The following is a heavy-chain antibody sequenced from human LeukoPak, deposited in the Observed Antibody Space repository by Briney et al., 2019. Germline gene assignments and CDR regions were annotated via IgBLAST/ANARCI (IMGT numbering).Heavy chain of an antibody. V-gene: IGHV3-7*01. Sequence: SGGSLRLSCAASGFTFSSHWMSWVRQAPGKGLEWVANIKQDGSEKYYVDSVKGRFTISRDNAKNSLYLQMDSLRAEDTAVYYCARVRARYSSGSFGYWGQGTLVTVSS. CDR3: ARVRARYSSGSFGY. CDR1: GFTFSSHW. D-gene: IGHD6-19*01. CDR2: IKQDGSEK. J-gene: IGHJ4*02.